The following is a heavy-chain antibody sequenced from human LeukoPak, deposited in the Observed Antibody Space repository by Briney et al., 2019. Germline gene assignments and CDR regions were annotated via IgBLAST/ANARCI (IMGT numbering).Heavy chain of an antibody. CDR3: ARDGGYSGYDSYYYYNGMDV. CDR2: IYSGGST. J-gene: IGHJ6*02. D-gene: IGHD5-12*01. V-gene: IGHV3-53*01. Sequence: GGSLRLSCAASGFTVSSNYMSWVRQAPGKGLEWVSVIYSGGSTYYADSVKGRFTISRDNSKNTLYLQMNSLRAEDTAVYYCARDGGYSGYDSYYYYNGMDVWGQGTTVTVSS. CDR1: GFTVSSNY.